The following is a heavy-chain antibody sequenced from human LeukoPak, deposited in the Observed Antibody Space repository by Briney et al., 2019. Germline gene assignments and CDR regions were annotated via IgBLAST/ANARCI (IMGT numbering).Heavy chain of an antibody. CDR1: GGSISSYY. CDR3: ARRHTYSGSLAY. D-gene: IGHD1-26*01. CDR2: INHSGST. J-gene: IGHJ4*02. Sequence: SETLSLTCTVSGGSISSYYWSWIRQPPGKGLEWIGEINHSGSTNYNPSLKSRVTISVDTAKNQFSLKLSSVTAADTAVYYCARRHTYSGSLAYWGQGTLVTVSS. V-gene: IGHV4-34*01.